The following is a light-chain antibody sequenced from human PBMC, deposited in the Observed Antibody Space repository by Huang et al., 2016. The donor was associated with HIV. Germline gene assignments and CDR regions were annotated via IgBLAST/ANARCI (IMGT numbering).Light chain of an antibody. V-gene: IGKV1D-8*01. CDR1: QDISTY. CDR3: QQYYAFPWT. Sequence: VIWVTQSPSLLSASTGDRVTIRCRMSQDISTYLAWYQQKPGKAPKLLIYGASTLQSGVPSRFSGSGSGTDFTLTINCLQSEDFATYYCQQYYAFPWTFGQGTKVETK. CDR2: GAS. J-gene: IGKJ1*01.